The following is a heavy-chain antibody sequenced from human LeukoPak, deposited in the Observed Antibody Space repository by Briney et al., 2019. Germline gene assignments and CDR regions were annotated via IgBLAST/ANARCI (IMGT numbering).Heavy chain of an antibody. D-gene: IGHD5-24*01. Sequence: TSETLSLTCTVSGGSISSYYWSWIRQPPGKGLEWIGYIYYSGSTNYNPSLKGRVTISVDTSKNQFSLKLSSVTAADTAVYYCARGLPDGYNYLYFDYWGQGTLVTVSS. J-gene: IGHJ4*02. CDR3: ARGLPDGYNYLYFDY. V-gene: IGHV4-59*01. CDR2: IYYSGST. CDR1: GGSISSYY.